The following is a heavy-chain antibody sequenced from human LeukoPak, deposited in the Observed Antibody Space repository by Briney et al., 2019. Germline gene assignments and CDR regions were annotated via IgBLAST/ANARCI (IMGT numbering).Heavy chain of an antibody. CDR2: ISGDGGST. CDR3: AKDASVLRFLEWSSVFDY. Sequence: PGGSLRLSCAASGFTFDDYAMHWVRQAPGKGLEWVSLISGDGGSTYYADSVKGRFTISTDNSKNSLYLQMNSLRTEDTAFYYCAKDASVLRFLEWSSVFDYWGQGTLVTVSS. V-gene: IGHV3-43*02. D-gene: IGHD3-3*01. CDR1: GFTFDDYA. J-gene: IGHJ4*02.